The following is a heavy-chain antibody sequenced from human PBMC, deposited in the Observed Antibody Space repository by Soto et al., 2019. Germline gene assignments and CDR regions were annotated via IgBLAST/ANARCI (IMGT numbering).Heavy chain of an antibody. Sequence: QVQLVQSGAEVKKPGSSVKVSCKASGGTFNTFAISWVRQAPGQGFEWLGGIIPIFRTPDYAQKFQGRVTITAKESGSTAYMELSSLRSEETAVYYCARDKERQRLGGNYYYAMDIWGQGTTVTVSS. CDR2: IIPIFRTP. CDR1: GGTFNTFA. J-gene: IGHJ6*02. V-gene: IGHV1-69*12. D-gene: IGHD5-12*01. CDR3: ARDKERQRLGGNYYYAMDI.